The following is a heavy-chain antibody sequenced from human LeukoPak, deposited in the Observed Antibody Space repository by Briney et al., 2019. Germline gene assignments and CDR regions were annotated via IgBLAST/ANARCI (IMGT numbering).Heavy chain of an antibody. D-gene: IGHD6-19*01. CDR1: GFTVSDNY. V-gene: IGHV3-66*01. CDR2: VYSGGLT. J-gene: IGHJ6*02. CDR3: VRDRWPGLGDF. Sequence: GGSLRLSCAASGFTVSDNYMSWVRQAPGKGLEWVSTVYSGGLTYHADPVKDRFTISRDNSKNTLYLQMSSLRAEDTAVYYCVRDRWPGLGDFWGQGTTVTVSS.